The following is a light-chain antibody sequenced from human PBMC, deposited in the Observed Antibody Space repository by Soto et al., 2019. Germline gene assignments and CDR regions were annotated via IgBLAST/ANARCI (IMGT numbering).Light chain of an antibody. CDR3: QQYNRYPLT. CDR2: AAS. CDR1: QGVSRW. J-gene: IGKJ4*01. Sequence: DIQMTQSPSSLSASVGDRVTITCRASQGVSRWLGWYQQKPEKAPKSLISAASNLQSGVPSRFSGSWSGTDFTLTISSLQPEDFATYYCQQYNRYPLTFGGGTKVEVK. V-gene: IGKV1D-16*01.